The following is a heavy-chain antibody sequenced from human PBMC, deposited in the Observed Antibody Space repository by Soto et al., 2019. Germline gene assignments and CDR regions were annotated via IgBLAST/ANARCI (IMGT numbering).Heavy chain of an antibody. Sequence: SETLSLTCAVYGASFSGYYWSWIRQPPGKGLEWIGEIHDSGSTNYNPYLKSRVTISVDTSKNQFSLKLSSVTAADTAVYYCARGRLVRVSGGPEYYFDYWGQGTLVTVSS. J-gene: IGHJ4*02. V-gene: IGHV4-34*01. CDR1: GASFSGYY. D-gene: IGHD3-10*01. CDR2: IHDSGST. CDR3: ARGRLVRVSGGPEYYFDY.